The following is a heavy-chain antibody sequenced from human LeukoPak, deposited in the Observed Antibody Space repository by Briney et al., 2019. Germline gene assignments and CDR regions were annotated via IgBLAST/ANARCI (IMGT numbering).Heavy chain of an antibody. D-gene: IGHD3-22*01. CDR1: GGSFSENY. Sequence: SETLSLTCAVYGGSFSENYWIWIRQPPGRGLEWIGEINHSGGTNYNPSLTSRVTISVDKSKNQFSLRLSSVPAADTAVYYCARRNYYGTSGSDWGRGTLVTVSS. CDR3: ARRNYYGTSGSD. CDR2: INHSGGT. V-gene: IGHV4-34*01. J-gene: IGHJ4*02.